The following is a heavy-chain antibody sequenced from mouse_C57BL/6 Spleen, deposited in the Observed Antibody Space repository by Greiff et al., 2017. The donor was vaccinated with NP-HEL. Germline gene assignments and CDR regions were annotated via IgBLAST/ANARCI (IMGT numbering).Heavy chain of an antibody. V-gene: IGHV1-82*01. CDR2: IYPGDGDT. CDR1: GYAFSSSW. D-gene: IGHD1-1*01. CDR3: VNYYGSSYGNYDAMDY. J-gene: IGHJ4*01. Sequence: VQLQQSGPELVKPGASVKISCKASGYAFSSSWMNWVKQRPGKGLEWIGRIYPGDGDTNYNGKFKGKATLTADKSSSTAYMQLSSLTSEDSACYVCVNYYGSSYGNYDAMDYWGQGTSVTGAS.